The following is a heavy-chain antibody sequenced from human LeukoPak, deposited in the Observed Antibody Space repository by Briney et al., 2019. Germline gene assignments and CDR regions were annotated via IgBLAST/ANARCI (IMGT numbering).Heavy chain of an antibody. D-gene: IGHD3-10*01. CDR2: IYYSGST. J-gene: IGHJ3*02. CDR1: GGSISSGGYS. CDR3: ARWITMVRGVPENDAFDI. Sequence: PSETLSLTCTVSGGSISSGGYSWSWIRQHPGKGLEWIGYIYYSGSTYYNPSLKSRVTISVDTSKNQFSLKLSSVTAADTAVYYCARWITMVRGVPENDAFDIWGQGTMVTVPS. V-gene: IGHV4-31*03.